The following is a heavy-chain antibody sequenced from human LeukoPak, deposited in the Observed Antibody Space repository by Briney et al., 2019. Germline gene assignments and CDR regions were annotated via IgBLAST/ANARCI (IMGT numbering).Heavy chain of an antibody. D-gene: IGHD5-18*01. CDR1: GFTFSSYS. CDR2: ISSSSSTI. J-gene: IGHJ4*02. CDR3: ARNKKGDRYTYGHDY. Sequence: PGGSLRLSCAASGFTFSSYSMNWVRQAPGKGLERVSYISSSSSTIYYADSVKGRFTISRDNAKNSLYLQMNSLRAEDTAVYYCARNKKGDRYTYGHDYWGQGTLVTVSS. V-gene: IGHV3-48*04.